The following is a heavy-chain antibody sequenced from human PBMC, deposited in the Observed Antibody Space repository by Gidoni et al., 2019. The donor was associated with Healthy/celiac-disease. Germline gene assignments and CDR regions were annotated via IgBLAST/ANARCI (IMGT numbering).Heavy chain of an antibody. Sequence: QVQLVQSGAEVKKPGASVKVSGKASGYTFTSYDMHWVRQAPGQRLEWIGWINAGNGNPNYSQKFQGRVTITSDTSASTAYMELSSLSSEDTAVYYCARVNAFLYYGMDVWGQGTTVTVSS. CDR3: ARVNAFLYYGMDV. D-gene: IGHD3-3*02. J-gene: IGHJ6*02. CDR1: GYTFTSYD. CDR2: INAGNGNP. V-gene: IGHV1-3*01.